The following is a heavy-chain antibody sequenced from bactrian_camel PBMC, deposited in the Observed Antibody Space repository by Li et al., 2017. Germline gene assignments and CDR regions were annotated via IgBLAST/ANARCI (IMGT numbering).Heavy chain of an antibody. Sequence: HVQLVESGGGSVQAGGSLRLSCVASGRIDSTNCMGWFRQAPGKDLEWVAFIASDDGLSDYADSVKGRFTISRDNAKNTLYLQLNNLKTEDTAMYYCATAIVPKSLCKVVGGAIGGSNVYTSWGQGTQVTVS. CDR1: GRIDSTNC. CDR2: IASDDGLS. CDR3: ATAIVPKSLCKVVGGAIGGSNVYTS. J-gene: IGHJ4*01. V-gene: IGHV3S54*01. D-gene: IGHD1*01.